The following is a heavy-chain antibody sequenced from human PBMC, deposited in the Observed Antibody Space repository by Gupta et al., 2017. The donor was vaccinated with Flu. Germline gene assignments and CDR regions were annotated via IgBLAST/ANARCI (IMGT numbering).Heavy chain of an antibody. V-gene: IGHV4-39*01. D-gene: IGHD1-1*01. J-gene: IGHJ4*02. CDR1: GGPITKTHSY. CDR3: AGRRDGYNLGVDY. Sequence: QLQLQESGPGLVKPSETLSLTCSVSGGPITKTHSYWVFIRQTPCQGLEWIGSISHSGDTFYNPSLKGRATMSLDTSKNQFSLNVNSVTVADTAVYYCAGRRDGYNLGVDYWGQGSLVTVSS. CDR2: ISHSGDT.